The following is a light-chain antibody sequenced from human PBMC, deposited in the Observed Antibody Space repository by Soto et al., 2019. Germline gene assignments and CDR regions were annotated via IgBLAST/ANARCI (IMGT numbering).Light chain of an antibody. Sequence: DIQMTQSPSTLSASVGDRVTITCRASQSISTWLAWYRLKPGKAPKFLIYKASRLESGVPSRFSGSGSGTEFTLTISSLQPDDFATYYCQQYNSYSLTFGGGTKVEIK. V-gene: IGKV1-5*03. CDR2: KAS. CDR1: QSISTW. CDR3: QQYNSYSLT. J-gene: IGKJ4*01.